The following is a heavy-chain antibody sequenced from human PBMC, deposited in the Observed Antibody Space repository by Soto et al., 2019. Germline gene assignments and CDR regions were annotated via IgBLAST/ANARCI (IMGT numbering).Heavy chain of an antibody. CDR2: ISAYNGNT. J-gene: IGHJ6*02. CDR1: GYTFTSYG. CDR3: ARDLGWSGYYMGYYYYYMDV. Sequence: ASVEVSSKASGYTFTSYGISWVRQAPAQGLKWMGWISAYNGNTNYAQKLQGRVTMTTDTSTSTAYMELWSLRSDDTAVYYCARDLGWSGYYMGYYYYYMDVWGQGTTVTVSS. V-gene: IGHV1-18*01. D-gene: IGHD3-3*01.